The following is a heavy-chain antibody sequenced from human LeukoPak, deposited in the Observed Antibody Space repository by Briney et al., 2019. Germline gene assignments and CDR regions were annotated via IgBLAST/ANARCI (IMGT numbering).Heavy chain of an antibody. CDR2: INPNSGGT. Sequence: ASVKVYCKASGYTFTGYYMHWVRQAPGQGLEWMGWINPNSGGTNYAQKFQGRVTMTRDTSISTAYMELSRLRSDDTAVYYCARVPDILTGYFPYWGQGTLVTVSS. CDR1: GYTFTGYY. J-gene: IGHJ4*02. D-gene: IGHD3-9*01. V-gene: IGHV1-2*02. CDR3: ARVPDILTGYFPY.